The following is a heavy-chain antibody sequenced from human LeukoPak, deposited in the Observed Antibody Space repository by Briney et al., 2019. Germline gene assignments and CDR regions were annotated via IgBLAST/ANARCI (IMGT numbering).Heavy chain of an antibody. CDR2: ISGSGGST. J-gene: IGHJ6*02. CDR3: AKDPGRTYYYYGMDV. CDR1: GFTFSSYA. Sequence: PGGSLRLSCAASGFTFSSYAMHWVRQAPGKGLEWVSAISGSGGSTYYADSVKGRFTISRDNSKNTLYLQMNSLRAEDTAVYYCAKDPGRTYYYYGMDVWGQGTTVTVSS. V-gene: IGHV3-23*01.